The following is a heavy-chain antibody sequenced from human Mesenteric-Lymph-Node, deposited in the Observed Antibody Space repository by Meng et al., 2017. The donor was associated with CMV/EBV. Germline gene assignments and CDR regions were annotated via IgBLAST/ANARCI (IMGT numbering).Heavy chain of an antibody. CDR2: INPSSGFT. Sequence: KASGYTFTSYYMHWVRQAPGQGLEWMGIINPSSGFTSYAQKFLVRVTMTRDTSTSTVYMELSSLRSEDTAMYYCARDGGGSNYYFDYWGQGALVTVSS. D-gene: IGHD2-15*01. CDR3: ARDGGGSNYYFDY. V-gene: IGHV1-46*01. J-gene: IGHJ4*02. CDR1: GYTFTSYY.